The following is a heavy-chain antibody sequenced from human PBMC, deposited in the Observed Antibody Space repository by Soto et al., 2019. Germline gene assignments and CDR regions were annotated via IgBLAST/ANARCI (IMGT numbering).Heavy chain of an antibody. V-gene: IGHV1-3*01. CDR1: GYTFTSYA. CDR2: INAGNGNT. CDR3: ARSMTQDYYGSGSDYSNRRTRYYVMDG. D-gene: IGHD3-10*01. Sequence: ASVKVSCKASGYTFTSYAMHWVRQAPGQRLEWMGWINAGNGNTKYSQKFQGRVTITRDTSASTAYMELSSLRSEDTAVYYCARSMTQDYYGSGSDYSNRRTRYYVMDGWGQRSKVTVSS. J-gene: IGHJ6*02.